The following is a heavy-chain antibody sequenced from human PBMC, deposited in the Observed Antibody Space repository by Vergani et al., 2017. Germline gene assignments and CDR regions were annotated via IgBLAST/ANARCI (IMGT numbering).Heavy chain of an antibody. Sequence: QVQLQQWGGGLLKPSETLSLTCVVNGGSFTSYHWTWIRQSPGEGLEWVGDIDHTGRPDYNPSLKSRLTMSVDKSQNQYSLSLNSVTATDTAIYFFARVNTETNGHLYYYYYMDVWGQGTAVTVS. V-gene: IGHV4-34*01. J-gene: IGHJ6*03. D-gene: IGHD4-11*01. CDR3: ARVNTETNGHLYYYYYMDV. CDR2: IDHTGRP. CDR1: GGSFTSYH.